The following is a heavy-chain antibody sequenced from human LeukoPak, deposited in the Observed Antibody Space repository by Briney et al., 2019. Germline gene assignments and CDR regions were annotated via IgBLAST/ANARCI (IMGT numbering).Heavy chain of an antibody. J-gene: IGHJ4*02. CDR2: INSDGSST. D-gene: IGHD3-9*01. CDR3: ARDGYFDWLPDY. V-gene: IGHV3-74*01. Sequence: GGSLRLSCAASGFTFSNFVMHWVRQAPGKGLVWVSRINSDGSSTSYADSVKGRFTISRDNAKNTLYLQMNSLRAEDTAVYYCARDGYFDWLPDYWGQGTLVTVSS. CDR1: GFTFSNFV.